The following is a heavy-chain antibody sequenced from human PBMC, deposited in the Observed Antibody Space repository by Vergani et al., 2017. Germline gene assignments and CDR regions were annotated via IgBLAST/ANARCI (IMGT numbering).Heavy chain of an antibody. CDR1: GFTFDDYA. CDR2: ISWNSGSI. J-gene: IGHJ4*02. CDR3: ANDISGYSYGSSLDY. V-gene: IGHV3-9*01. D-gene: IGHD5-18*01. Sequence: DVQLVDSGEGLVQPGRSLRLSCASSGFTFDDYAMHWVRQAPGTGLEWVSGISWNSGSIGYADSVKGRFTISRDNAKNSLYLQMHCLRAEDTALYYCANDISGYSYGSSLDYWGQGTLVTVSS.